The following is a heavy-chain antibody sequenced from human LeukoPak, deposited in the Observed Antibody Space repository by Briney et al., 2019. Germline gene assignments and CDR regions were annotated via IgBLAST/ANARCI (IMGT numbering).Heavy chain of an antibody. CDR2: MNPNSGNS. J-gene: IGHJ4*02. V-gene: IGHV1-8*01. CDR3: ARGFEGYCSGGSCYGEDY. D-gene: IGHD2-15*01. Sequence: GASVKVSCKASGYTFTSYDINWVRQATGQGLEWMGWMNPNSGNSGYAQKFQGRVTMTRNTSISTAYMELSSLRSEDTAVYYCARGFEGYCSGGSCYGEDYWGQGTLVTVSS. CDR1: GYTFTSYD.